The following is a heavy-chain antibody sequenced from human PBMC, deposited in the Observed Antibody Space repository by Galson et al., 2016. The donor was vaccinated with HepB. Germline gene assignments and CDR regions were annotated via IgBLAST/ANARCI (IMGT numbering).Heavy chain of an antibody. CDR1: SGSFNDYL. D-gene: IGHD2-8*02. CDR3: ARRPGNTGQRDVFDV. Sequence: SETLSLTCSVYSGSFNDYLWNWIRQPPGKGLEWIGEINHSGGTYYVPSLRSRVSMSIDTSKNQFSLRLTSVTAADTAIYYCARRPGNTGQRDVFDVWGQGTMISVSS. J-gene: IGHJ3*01. CDR2: INHSGGT. V-gene: IGHV4-34*01.